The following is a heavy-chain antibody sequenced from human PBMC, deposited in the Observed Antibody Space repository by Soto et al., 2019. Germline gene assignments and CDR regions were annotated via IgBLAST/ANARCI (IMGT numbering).Heavy chain of an antibody. CDR3: AKDAVPQTHDFRPQHLGELWGSYYYYMDV. J-gene: IGHJ6*03. Sequence: GGSLRLSCAASGFTFSSYAMSWVRQAPGKGLEWVSAISGSGGSTYYADSVKGRFTISRDNSKNTLYLQMNSLRAEDTAVYYCAKDAVPQTHDFRPQHLGELWGSYYYYMDVWGKGTTVTVSS. D-gene: IGHD3-16*01. CDR1: GFTFSSYA. V-gene: IGHV3-23*01. CDR2: ISGSGGST.